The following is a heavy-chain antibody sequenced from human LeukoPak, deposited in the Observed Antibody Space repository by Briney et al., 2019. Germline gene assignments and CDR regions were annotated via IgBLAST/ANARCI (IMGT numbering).Heavy chain of an antibody. D-gene: IGHD2-2*01. CDR3: AKDAAFYCRSTSSKCLYYYCGMDV. V-gene: IGHV3-9*01. Sequence: GGSLRLSCAASGFTFDDYVMPWVRQAPGKGLECVSGISWNSGSIGYAHSVKGRFTISRDNAKNSLYLQMNSLRAEDTAVYYCAKDAAFYCRSTSSKCLYYYCGMDVWGQGTTVTVSS. CDR2: ISWNSGSI. J-gene: IGHJ6*02. CDR1: GFTFDDYV.